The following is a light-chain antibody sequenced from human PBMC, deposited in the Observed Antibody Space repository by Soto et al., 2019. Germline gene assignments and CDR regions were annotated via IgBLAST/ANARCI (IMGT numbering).Light chain of an antibody. CDR2: KAS. CDR1: QSISSW. J-gene: IGKJ1*01. V-gene: IGKV1-5*03. CDR3: QQYNSYPWS. Sequence: DIQMTQSPSTLSASVGDRVTVTCRVSQSISSWLAWYQQKPGKAPKLLVSKASSLESGVPSRFGGAGSGTEFTLTISSLQPDDFATYYCQQYNSYPWSFGQGTKVEIK.